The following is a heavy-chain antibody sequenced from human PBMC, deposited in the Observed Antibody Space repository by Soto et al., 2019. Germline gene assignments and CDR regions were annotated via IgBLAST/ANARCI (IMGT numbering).Heavy chain of an antibody. CDR1: GDTFSDYY. CDR2: VNPSGGHT. CDR3: ARGGHVVVVTAALDY. Sequence: ASVKVSCKASGDTFSDYYIHWVRQAPGQGLEWMGTVNPSGGHTTYSQHYLGRVTMTRDTSTSTLNMKLTSLTSEDTAVYYCARGGHVVVVTAALDYWG. J-gene: IGHJ4*01. D-gene: IGHD2-21*02. V-gene: IGHV1-46*01.